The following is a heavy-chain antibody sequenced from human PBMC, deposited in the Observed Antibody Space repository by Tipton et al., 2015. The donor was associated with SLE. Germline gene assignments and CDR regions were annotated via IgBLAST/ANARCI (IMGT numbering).Heavy chain of an antibody. Sequence: TLSLTCTVSGGSISRYYWSWIRQPPGKGLEWIGYIYYSGSTNYNPSLKSRVTISVDTSKNQFSLKLSSVTAADTAVYYCARGEITMVQGVIWDDAFDIWGQGTMVTVSS. CDR1: GGSISRYY. CDR3: ARGEITMVQGVIWDDAFDI. V-gene: IGHV4-59*01. J-gene: IGHJ3*02. D-gene: IGHD3-10*01. CDR2: IYYSGST.